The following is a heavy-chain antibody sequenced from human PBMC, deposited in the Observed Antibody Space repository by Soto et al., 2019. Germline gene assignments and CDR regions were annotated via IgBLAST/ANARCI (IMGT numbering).Heavy chain of an antibody. D-gene: IGHD2-21*02. V-gene: IGHV1-3*01. Sequence: ASVKVSCKASGYTFTSYAIHWVRQAPGQRLEWMGWINAGNGNTKYSQKFQGRVTITRDTSASTAYMELSSLRSEDTAVYYCARIETGRMVTRPNWFDPWGQGNLVTVSS. CDR3: ARIETGRMVTRPNWFDP. CDR2: INAGNGNT. CDR1: GYTFTSYA. J-gene: IGHJ5*02.